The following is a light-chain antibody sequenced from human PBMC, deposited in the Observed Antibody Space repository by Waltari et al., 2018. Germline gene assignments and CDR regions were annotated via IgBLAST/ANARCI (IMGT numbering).Light chain of an antibody. CDR2: DVS. J-gene: IGLJ1*01. Sequence: QSALTQPPSASGSPGQSVPISCTGTSRDVARYTYVSCYQPPPGKAPKLMLTDVSKRPSGVPDRFSGSKSGNTASLTISGLQADDEADYYCLSYAGNDGYFFGTGTRVTVL. CDR1: SRDVARYTY. V-gene: IGLV2-8*01. CDR3: LSYAGNDGYF.